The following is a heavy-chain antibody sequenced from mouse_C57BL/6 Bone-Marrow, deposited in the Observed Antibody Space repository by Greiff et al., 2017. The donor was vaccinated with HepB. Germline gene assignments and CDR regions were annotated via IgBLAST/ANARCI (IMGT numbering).Heavy chain of an antibody. Sequence: EVKLMESGGGLVQPGESLKLSCESNEYEFPSHDMSWVRKTPEKRLELVAAINSDGGSTYYPDTMEGRFILSRDNTTKTLYLQMSSLRSEDTALYYCASITTVPFAYWGQGTLVTVSA. D-gene: IGHD1-1*01. V-gene: IGHV5-2*01. CDR3: ASITTVPFAY. CDR1: EYEFPSHD. J-gene: IGHJ3*01. CDR2: INSDGGST.